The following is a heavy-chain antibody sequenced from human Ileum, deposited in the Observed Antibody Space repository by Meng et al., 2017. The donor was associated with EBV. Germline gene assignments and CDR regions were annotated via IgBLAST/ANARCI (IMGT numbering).Heavy chain of an antibody. V-gene: IGHV4-59*08. CDR2: IYYSGST. D-gene: IGHD2-15*01. CDR3: ARGGWSLDY. J-gene: IGHJ4*02. Sequence: QVQLQGSGPGLGTPSETRSPTCTVSGGSISSYYWSWIRQPPGKGLEWIGYIYYSGSTNYNPSLKSRVTISVDTSKNQFSLNLSSVTAADTAVYYCARGGWSLDYWGQGTLVTVSS. CDR1: GGSISSYY.